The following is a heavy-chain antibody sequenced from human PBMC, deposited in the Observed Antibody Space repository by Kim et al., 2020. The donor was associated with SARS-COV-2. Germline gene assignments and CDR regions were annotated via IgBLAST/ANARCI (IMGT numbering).Heavy chain of an antibody. CDR2: INDDGTRT. CDR1: GFAFRSHW. V-gene: IGHV3-74*01. D-gene: IGHD3-3*01. Sequence: GGSLRLSCAASGFAFRSHWMHWVRQAPGKGLVWVSRINDDGTRTDYADSVKGRFTVSRDNAKNTLYLQMNSLRAEDTAVYYCGRGHRSGYYGDYWRQGT. J-gene: IGHJ4*02. CDR3: GRGHRSGYYGDY.